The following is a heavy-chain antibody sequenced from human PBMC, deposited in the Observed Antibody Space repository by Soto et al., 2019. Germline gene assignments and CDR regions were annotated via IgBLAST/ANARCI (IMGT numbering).Heavy chain of an antibody. CDR2: IHWDDEK. CDR1: GFSLRTSGVG. V-gene: IGHV2-5*02. CDR3: VHRRQVVGQWCFDI. D-gene: IGHD3-22*01. Sequence: QIALRESGPTLVKPTQTLTLTCTFSGFSLRTSGVGVGWIRQPPGKALEWLALIHWDDEKNYSPSLRTRLTITKDTSKNQAVLTMTNMDPVDTATYYFVHRRQVVGQWCFDIWGRCTLVTVSS. J-gene: IGHJ2*01.